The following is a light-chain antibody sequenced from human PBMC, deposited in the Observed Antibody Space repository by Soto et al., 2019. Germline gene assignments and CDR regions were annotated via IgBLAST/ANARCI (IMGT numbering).Light chain of an antibody. J-gene: IGLJ1*01. CDR3: AAWDDSLSVHYV. Sequence: QSVLTRPPSASGTPGQRVTISCSGSSSNIGSNYVYWYQQLPGTAPKLLIYRNNQRPSGVPDRFSGSKSGTSASLAISGLRSEDEADYYCAAWDDSLSVHYVFGTGTKLTVL. CDR1: SSNIGSNY. CDR2: RNN. V-gene: IGLV1-47*01.